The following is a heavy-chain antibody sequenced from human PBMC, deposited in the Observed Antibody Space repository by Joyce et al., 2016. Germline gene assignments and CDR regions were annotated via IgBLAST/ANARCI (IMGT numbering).Heavy chain of an antibody. CDR3: AGHVTDWFDP. J-gene: IGHJ5*02. CDR1: GYSFTSHW. Sequence: EVQLVQSGAEVKKPGESLRISCKGSGYSFTSHWISWVRQMPGKGLERMGRIDPRDSYTAYSPSFECRATISVDKTISAAYLQWGSLRASDTAIYYFAGHVTDWFDPWGQGTLVTVSS. V-gene: IGHV5-10-1*03. D-gene: IGHD3-10*02. CDR2: IDPRDSYT.